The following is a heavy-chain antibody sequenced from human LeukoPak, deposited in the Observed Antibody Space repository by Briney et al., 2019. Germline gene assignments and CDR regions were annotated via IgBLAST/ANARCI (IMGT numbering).Heavy chain of an antibody. Sequence: GIMYPGDSDTRYSPSFQGQVTISADKSISTAYLQWSSLKASDTAMYYCARQSNYYGSGSNWGQGTLVTVSS. CDR3: ARQSNYYGSGSN. D-gene: IGHD3-10*01. V-gene: IGHV5-51*01. J-gene: IGHJ4*02. CDR2: MYPGDSDT.